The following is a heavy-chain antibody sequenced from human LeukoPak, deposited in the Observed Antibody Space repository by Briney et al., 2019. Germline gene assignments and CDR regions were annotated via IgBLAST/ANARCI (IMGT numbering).Heavy chain of an antibody. CDR3: ARDQGTSGYSYGYDWFDP. CDR2: ISAYNGNT. Sequence: ASVKVSSKASGYTFTSYGISWVRQAPGQGLEWMGWISAYNGNTNYALKLQGRVTMTTDTSTSTAYMELRSLRSDDTAVYYCARDQGTSGYSYGYDWFDPWGQGTLVTVSS. J-gene: IGHJ5*02. CDR1: GYTFTSYG. V-gene: IGHV1-18*04. D-gene: IGHD5-18*01.